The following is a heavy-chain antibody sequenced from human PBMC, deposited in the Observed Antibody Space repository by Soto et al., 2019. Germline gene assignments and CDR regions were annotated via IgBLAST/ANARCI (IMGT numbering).Heavy chain of an antibody. Sequence: ASVKVSCKAPGYTFTSYGISWVRQAPGQGLEWMRWISAYNGNTNYAQKLQGRVTMTTDTSTSTAYMELRSLRSDDTAVYYCARDKLLPTIYYYYGMDVWGQGTTVTVSS. CDR3: ARDKLLPTIYYYYGMDV. J-gene: IGHJ6*02. CDR2: ISAYNGNT. D-gene: IGHD2-21*01. V-gene: IGHV1-18*04. CDR1: GYTFTSYG.